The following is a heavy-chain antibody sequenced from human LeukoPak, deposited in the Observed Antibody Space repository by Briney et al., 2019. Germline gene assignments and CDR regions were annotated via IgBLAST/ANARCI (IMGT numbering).Heavy chain of an antibody. D-gene: IGHD3-10*01. Sequence: QPGRSLRLSCAASGFTFSSYWMSWVRQAPGKGLEWVANIKQDGSEKYYVDSVKGRFTISRDNAKNSLYLQMNSLRAEDTAVYYCARFPVMASYYLLPYYYGMDVWGQGTTVTVSS. V-gene: IGHV3-7*01. CDR2: IKQDGSEK. CDR3: ARFPVMASYYLLPYYYGMDV. CDR1: GFTFSSYW. J-gene: IGHJ6*02.